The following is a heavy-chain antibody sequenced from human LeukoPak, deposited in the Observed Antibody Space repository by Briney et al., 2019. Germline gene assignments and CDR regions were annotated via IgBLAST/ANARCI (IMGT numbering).Heavy chain of an antibody. CDR3: ARLATGTTFRFDP. J-gene: IGHJ5*02. CDR2: IYYSGST. V-gene: IGHV4-59*01. CDR1: GGSISSYY. Sequence: PSETLSLTCTGSGGSISSYYWSWIRQPPGKGLEWIGYIYYSGSTNYNPSLKSRVTISVDTSKNQFSLKLSSVTAADTAVYYCARLATGTTFRFDPWGQGTLVTVSS. D-gene: IGHD1-1*01.